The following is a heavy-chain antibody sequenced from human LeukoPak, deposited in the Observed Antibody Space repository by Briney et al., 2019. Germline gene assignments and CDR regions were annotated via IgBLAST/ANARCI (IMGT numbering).Heavy chain of an antibody. V-gene: IGHV3-74*01. D-gene: IGHD2-15*01. Sequence: PGGSLRLSCAASGFTFSSCWMHWVRQAPGKGLVWVSRINSDGSNTGYTDSVKGRFTISRDNAKNTLYLQMNSLRAEDTAVYYCAREEDDYFDYWGQGTLVTVSS. J-gene: IGHJ4*02. CDR1: GFTFSSCW. CDR2: INSDGSNT. CDR3: AREEDDYFDY.